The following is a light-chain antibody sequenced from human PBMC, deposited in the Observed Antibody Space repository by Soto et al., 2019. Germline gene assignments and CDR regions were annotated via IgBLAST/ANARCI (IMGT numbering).Light chain of an antibody. CDR2: DAS. J-gene: IGKJ3*01. V-gene: IGKV1-33*01. CDR3: QHFDNFPFT. CDR1: QDISHF. Sequence: DIPMTQSPSSLSASIGDRVTITCQASQDISHFLNWFQQKPGKAPKLLIYDASNLETGVPSRFSGSGSGTDFTFTISSLQSEDVATYYCQHFDNFPFTFGAGTKVDIK.